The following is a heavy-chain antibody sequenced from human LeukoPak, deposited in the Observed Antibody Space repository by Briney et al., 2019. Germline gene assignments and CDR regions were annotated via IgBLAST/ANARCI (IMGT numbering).Heavy chain of an antibody. D-gene: IGHD4-23*01. V-gene: IGHV3-33*01. CDR3: ARDHSYGGKIPLFDY. J-gene: IGHJ4*02. Sequence: GGSLRLSCAASGFIFSSYGMHWVRQAPGKGLEWVAVIWYDGSNEYYADSVKGRFTISRDNSKNTLYLQMNSLRAGDTAVYYCARDHSYGGKIPLFDYWGQGTLVTVSS. CDR2: IWYDGSNE. CDR1: GFIFSSYG.